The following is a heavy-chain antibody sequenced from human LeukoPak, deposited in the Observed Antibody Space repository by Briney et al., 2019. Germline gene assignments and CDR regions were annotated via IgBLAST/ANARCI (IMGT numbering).Heavy chain of an antibody. V-gene: IGHV3-7*01. J-gene: IGHJ5*02. CDR2: IKQDGSEK. CDR1: GFTFSSYS. Sequence: GGSLRLSCAASGFTFSSYSMSWVRQAPGKGLEWAANIKQDGSEKYYVDSVKGRFTISRDNAKNSLYLQMNSLRAEDTAVYYCASGGYFGVASSNWFDPWGQGTLVTVSS. D-gene: IGHD3-3*01. CDR3: ASGGYFGVASSNWFDP.